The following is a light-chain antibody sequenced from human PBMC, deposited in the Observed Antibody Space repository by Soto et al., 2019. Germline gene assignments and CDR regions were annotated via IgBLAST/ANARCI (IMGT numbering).Light chain of an antibody. Sequence: ALSMSVGAVSLSPRELATISCRAIQSVSSYSLAWYQRKPGQAPRLLIYGASSRAAGIPDRFSGSGSGTDFTLTISGLEPEDFAVYYCQTYGSSLTWTFGQGTKVDI. V-gene: IGKV3-20*01. CDR3: QTYGSSLTWT. CDR2: GAS. J-gene: IGKJ1*01. CDR1: QSVSSYS.